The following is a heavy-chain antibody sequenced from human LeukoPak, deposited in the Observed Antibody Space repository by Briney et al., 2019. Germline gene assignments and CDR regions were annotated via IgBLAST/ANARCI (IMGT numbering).Heavy chain of an antibody. CDR1: EFTFSDYY. D-gene: IGHD3-10*01. V-gene: IGHV3-11*04. J-gene: IGHJ4*02. CDR2: ISSSGSTI. Sequence: GGSLRLSCAASEFTFSDYYMSWIRQAPGKGLEWVSYISSSGSTIYYADSVKGRFTISRDNAKNSLYLQMNSLRAEDTAVYYCAKPLPMVRGGFDYWGQGTLVTVSS. CDR3: AKPLPMVRGGFDY.